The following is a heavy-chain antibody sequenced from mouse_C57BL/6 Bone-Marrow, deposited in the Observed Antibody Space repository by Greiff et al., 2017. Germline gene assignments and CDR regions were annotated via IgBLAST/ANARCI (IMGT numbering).Heavy chain of an antibody. Sequence: QVQLQQPGAELVKPGASVKMSCKASGYTFTSYWITWVKQRPGQGLEWIGRIDPNSGGTKYNEKFKSKATLTVDKPSSTAYMQLSSLTSEDSAVYYCARSEYYRDAMDYWGQGTSVTVSS. CDR3: ARSEYYRDAMDY. D-gene: IGHD2-14*01. V-gene: IGHV1-72*01. CDR1: GYTFTSYW. J-gene: IGHJ4*01. CDR2: IDPNSGGT.